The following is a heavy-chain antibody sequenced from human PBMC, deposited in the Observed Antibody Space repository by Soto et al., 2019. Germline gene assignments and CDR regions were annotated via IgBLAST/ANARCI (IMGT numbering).Heavy chain of an antibody. CDR1: GDSITSSRYY. D-gene: IGHD2-2*01. J-gene: IGHJ4*02. CDR3: ARQTASIVRQGDFDY. Sequence: QLVLQESGPGVVKPSETLSLTCSVSGDSITSSRYYWGWIRQTPQTGLEWIGSIYYSGSTFYNPSPKNRVTVSVDTSKNQFSLKLTSVSAADTSLYFCARQTASIVRQGDFDYWGQGTLVTVSS. CDR2: IYYSGST. V-gene: IGHV4-39*01.